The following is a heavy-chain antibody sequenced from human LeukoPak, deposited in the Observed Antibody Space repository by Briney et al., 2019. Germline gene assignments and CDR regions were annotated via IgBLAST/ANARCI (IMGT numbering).Heavy chain of an antibody. J-gene: IGHJ4*02. CDR3: VRDDMWSGYYYFDY. CDR1: GYFISSGYY. D-gene: IGHD3-3*01. CDR2: IYHGGSA. V-gene: IGHV4-38-2*02. Sequence: SETLSLTCTVSGYFISSGYYWGWIRQPPGRGLEWIGSIYHGGSAFYNPSLRSRVTTSVDTSKNQFSLKLTSVTAADTAVYYCVRDDMWSGYYYFDYWGQGTLVTVSS.